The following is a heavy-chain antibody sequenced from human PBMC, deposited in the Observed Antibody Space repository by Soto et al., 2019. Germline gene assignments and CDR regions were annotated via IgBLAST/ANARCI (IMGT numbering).Heavy chain of an antibody. CDR1: GYTFTSYG. CDR3: ARESSSSCHDY. D-gene: IGHD6-13*01. CDR2: ISAYNGNT. J-gene: IGHJ4*02. V-gene: IGHV1-18*01. Sequence: QVQLVQSGAEVKKPGASVKVSCKASGYTFTSYGISWVRQAPGQGLEWMGWISAYNGNTNYAQKLQGRVTMTTDTXXXXXXXXXXXXXXXXXXXXXCARESSSSCHDYWGQGTLVTVSS.